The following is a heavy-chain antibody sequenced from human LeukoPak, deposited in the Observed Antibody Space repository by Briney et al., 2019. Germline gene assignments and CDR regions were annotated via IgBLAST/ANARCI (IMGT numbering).Heavy chain of an antibody. D-gene: IGHD3-16*02. V-gene: IGHV4-38-2*01. J-gene: IGHJ4*02. Sequence: SETLSLTCAVSGYSISSGYYWGWIRQPPGKGLEWIGSIYHSGSTYYNPSHKSRVTISADTSKNQFSLKLSSVTAADTAVYYCASLNIITFGGVIANFDYWGQGTLVTVPS. CDR1: GYSISSGYY. CDR3: ASLNIITFGGVIANFDY. CDR2: IYHSGST.